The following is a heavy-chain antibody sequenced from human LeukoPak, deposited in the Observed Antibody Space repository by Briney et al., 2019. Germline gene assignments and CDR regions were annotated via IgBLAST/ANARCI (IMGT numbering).Heavy chain of an antibody. D-gene: IGHD3-9*01. J-gene: IGHJ5*02. Sequence: SETLSLTCGVSGGSFSVYYWSWIRQPPGKGLELIGEINHSGRTNYNPSLKSRVTISVDTSKNQFSLNLSSVTAADTAVYYCARSPLTGNYGDWFDPWGQGTLVTVSS. CDR2: INHSGRT. V-gene: IGHV4-34*01. CDR3: ARSPLTGNYGDWFDP. CDR1: GGSFSVYY.